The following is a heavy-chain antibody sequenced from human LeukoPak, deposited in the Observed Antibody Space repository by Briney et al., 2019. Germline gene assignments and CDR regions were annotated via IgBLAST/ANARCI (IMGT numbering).Heavy chain of an antibody. CDR1: GFIFDDYG. Sequence: GGSLRLSCVGSGFIFDDYGMHWVRQAPGKGLEWVSGISWNSGSIGYADSVKGRFTISRDNAKNSLYLQMNSLRAEDTALYYCAKASTHYYGSGSYRNWGQGTLVTVSS. CDR2: ISWNSGSI. V-gene: IGHV3-9*01. J-gene: IGHJ4*02. CDR3: AKASTHYYGSGSYRN. D-gene: IGHD3-10*01.